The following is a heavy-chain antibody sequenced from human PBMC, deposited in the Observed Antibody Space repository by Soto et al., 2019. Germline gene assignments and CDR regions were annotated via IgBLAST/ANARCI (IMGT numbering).Heavy chain of an antibody. CDR1: GFTFSRYA. V-gene: IGHV3-23*01. CDR3: AKDPLKYYYDSSGYYGYYFDY. J-gene: IGHJ4*01. D-gene: IGHD3-22*01. CDR2: ISGSGGST. Sequence: EVQLLESGGGLVQPGGSLRLSCAASGFTFSRYAMSWVRQAPGKGLEWVSAISGSGGSTYYADSVKGRFTISRDNSKNTLYLQMNSLRAEDTAVYYCAKDPLKYYYDSSGYYGYYFDYWGHGTLFTVSA.